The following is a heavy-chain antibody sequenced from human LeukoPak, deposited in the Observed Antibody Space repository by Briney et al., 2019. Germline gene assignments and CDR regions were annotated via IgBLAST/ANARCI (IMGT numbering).Heavy chain of an antibody. Sequence: SVTLSLTCTVSGGSISSYYWRWLRQPPRKAMEWIGYIWYSGSTNYNPSLKSRVTISVDTSKNQFSLKLRSVTAADTAVYYCARDSRVAAAGSHYYGMDVWGQGTTVTVSS. V-gene: IGHV4-59*13. CDR2: IWYSGST. D-gene: IGHD6-13*01. CDR1: GGSISSYY. CDR3: ARDSRVAAAGSHYYGMDV. J-gene: IGHJ6*02.